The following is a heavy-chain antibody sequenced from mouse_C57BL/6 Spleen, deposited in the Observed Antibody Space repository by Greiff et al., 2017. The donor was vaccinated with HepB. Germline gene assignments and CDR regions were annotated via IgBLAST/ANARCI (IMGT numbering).Heavy chain of an antibody. CDR1: GYTFTGYW. J-gene: IGHJ3*01. CDR3: ARRDYSNFLWFAY. Sequence: VKLVESGAELMKPGASVKLSCKATGYTFTGYWIEWVKQRPGHGLEWIGEILPGSGSTNYNEKFKGKATFTADTSSNTAYMQLSGLTTEDSAIYHCARRDYSNFLWFAYWGQGTLVTVSA. CDR2: ILPGSGST. D-gene: IGHD2-5*01. V-gene: IGHV1-9*01.